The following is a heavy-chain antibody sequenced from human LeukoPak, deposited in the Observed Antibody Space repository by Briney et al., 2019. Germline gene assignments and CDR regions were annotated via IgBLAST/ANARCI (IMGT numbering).Heavy chain of an antibody. J-gene: IGHJ4*02. CDR3: AKALGGDYAPFDY. Sequence: GGSLRLSCPASAFTFTNNAMNWVRQAPGKGLEWVSSITGSGDITFYADSVKGRFTISRDNSKNTLYLQMNSLRAEDTAVCFCAKALGGDYAPFDYWGQGTLVTVSS. CDR1: AFTFTNNA. D-gene: IGHD4-17*01. V-gene: IGHV3-23*01. CDR2: ITGSGDIT.